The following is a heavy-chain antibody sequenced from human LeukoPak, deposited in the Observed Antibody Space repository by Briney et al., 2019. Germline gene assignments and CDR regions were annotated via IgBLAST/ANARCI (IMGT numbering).Heavy chain of an antibody. CDR1: GFTFSSYA. CDR2: ISGSGGST. D-gene: IGHD6-19*01. Sequence: GGSPRLSCAASGFTFSSYAMSWVRQAPGKGLEWVSAISGSGGSTYYADSVKGRFTISRDNSKNTLYLQMNSLRAEDTAVYYCAKAREAHSSGWYPTNNWLDPWGQGTLVTVSS. J-gene: IGHJ5*02. CDR3: AKAREAHSSGWYPTNNWLDP. V-gene: IGHV3-23*01.